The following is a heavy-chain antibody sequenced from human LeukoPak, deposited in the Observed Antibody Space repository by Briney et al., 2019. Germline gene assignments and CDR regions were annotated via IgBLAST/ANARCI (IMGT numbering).Heavy chain of an antibody. V-gene: IGHV4-38-2*02. CDR3: ARDLQDLGYCSGGSCYPVYYYGMDV. Sequence: SETLSLTCTVSGYSISSGYYWGWIRQPPGKGLEWIGSGSTYYNPSLKSRVTISVDTSKNQFSLKLSSVTAADTAVYYCARDLQDLGYCSGGSCYPVYYYGMDVWGQGTTVTVSS. CDR1: GYSISSGYY. D-gene: IGHD2-15*01. CDR2: SGST. J-gene: IGHJ6*02.